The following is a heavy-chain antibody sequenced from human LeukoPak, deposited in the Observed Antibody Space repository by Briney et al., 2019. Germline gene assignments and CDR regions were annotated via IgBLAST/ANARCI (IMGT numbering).Heavy chain of an antibody. CDR3: ARLGFCSGGRCLSDY. J-gene: IGHJ4*02. Sequence: PSETLSLTCTVSGGSINNYYWTWIRQPPGKGLDFIGHIHYSGSTNYHPSLKSRVTISVDASKNQFSLRLNSVAAADTAVYYCARLGFCSGGRCLSDYWGQGTLVTVSS. CDR2: IHYSGST. CDR1: GGSINNYY. D-gene: IGHD2-15*01. V-gene: IGHV4-59*01.